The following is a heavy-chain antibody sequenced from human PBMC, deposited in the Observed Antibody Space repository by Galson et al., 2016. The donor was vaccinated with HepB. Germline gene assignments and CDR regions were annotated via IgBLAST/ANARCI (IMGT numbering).Heavy chain of an antibody. CDR2: IYYDGSDK. D-gene: IGHD3-3*01. CDR3: AKQSSGVVNPYYFDY. CDR1: GFSFSTFG. J-gene: IGHJ4*02. V-gene: IGHV3-33*06. Sequence: SLRLSCAASGFSFSTFGMHWVRQAPGKGLEWVALIYYDGSDKYYTDSVKGRFTISRDNSKNTLYLQMNSLRAEDTAVYYCAKQSSGVVNPYYFDYWGQGTLVTVSS.